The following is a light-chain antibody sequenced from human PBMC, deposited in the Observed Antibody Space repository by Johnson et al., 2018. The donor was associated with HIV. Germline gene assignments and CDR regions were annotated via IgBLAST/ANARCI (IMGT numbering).Light chain of an antibody. CDR1: SSDMGNYA. Sequence: QSVLTQPPSVSAAPGQKVTISCSGSSSDMGNYAVSWYQQLPGTAPKLLIYENNKRPSGIPDRFSGSKSGTSATLGITGLQTGDEADYYCGTLDSSLSAGVFGTGTKVTVL. J-gene: IGLJ1*01. V-gene: IGLV1-51*02. CDR3: GTLDSSLSAGV. CDR2: ENN.